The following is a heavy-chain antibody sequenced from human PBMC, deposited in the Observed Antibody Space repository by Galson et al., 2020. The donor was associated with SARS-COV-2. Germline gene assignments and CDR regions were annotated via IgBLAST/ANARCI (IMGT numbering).Heavy chain of an antibody. CDR1: GYSFTDSS. CDR2: INTYNGDT. CDR3: ARDRLGLNDAFDM. Sequence: ASVKVSCKALGYSFTDSSISWVRQAPGQGLEWMRWINTYNGDTKYAENFQGRVTLTKDTSTSTAYMELRSLRSDDTAVFFCARDRLGLNDAFDMWGPGTLVTVSS. J-gene: IGHJ3*02. V-gene: IGHV1-18*04. D-gene: IGHD3-16*01.